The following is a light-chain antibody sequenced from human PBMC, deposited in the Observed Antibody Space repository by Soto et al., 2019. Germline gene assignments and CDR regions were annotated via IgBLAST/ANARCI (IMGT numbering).Light chain of an antibody. V-gene: IGLV1-40*01. J-gene: IGLJ1*01. Sequence: QPVLTQPPSVSEAPGQRVTISCTGSSSNIGAGYEAHWYQQVPGTAPKLLIYEINNRPSGVPDRFSGSKSGTSASLAITGLQAEDEAEYYCQSYDSSLSGYVFGTGTKVTVL. CDR3: QSYDSSLSGYV. CDR1: SSNIGAGYE. CDR2: EIN.